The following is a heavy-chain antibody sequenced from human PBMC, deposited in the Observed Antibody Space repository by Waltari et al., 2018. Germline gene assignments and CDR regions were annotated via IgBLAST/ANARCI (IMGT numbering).Heavy chain of an antibody. V-gene: IGHV1-69*06. CDR2: IIPIFGTA. Sequence: QVQLVQSGAEVKKPGSSVKVSCKASGGTFSSYAISWVRQAPGQGLEWMGGIIPIFGTANYAQKFQGRVTITADKSTSTAYMELSSLRAEDTAVYYWARGAADYYDSSGFLPYFDYWGQGTLVTVSS. CDR1: GGTFSSYA. CDR3: ARGAADYYDSSGFLPYFDY. J-gene: IGHJ4*02. D-gene: IGHD3-22*01.